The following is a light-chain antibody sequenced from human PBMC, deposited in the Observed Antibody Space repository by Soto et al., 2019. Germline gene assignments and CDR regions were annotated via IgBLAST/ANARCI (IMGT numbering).Light chain of an antibody. J-gene: IGKJ3*01. V-gene: IGKV3-20*01. CDR3: QQYVSSPSA. CDR1: QSVSSSY. CDR2: GAS. Sequence: EIVLTQSPGTLSLSPGERATLSCRASQSVSSSYLAWYQQKPGQAPRLLIYGASSRATGIPDRFSGSGSGTDFTLTISRLEPEDFAVYYWQQYVSSPSALGPGTKAASK.